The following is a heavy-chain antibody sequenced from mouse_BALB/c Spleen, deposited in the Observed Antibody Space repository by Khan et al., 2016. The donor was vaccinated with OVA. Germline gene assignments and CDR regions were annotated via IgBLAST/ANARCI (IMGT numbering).Heavy chain of an antibody. CDR2: INPSNGRT. Sequence: QVQLQQPGAELVNPGASVNLSCKASGYTLTSYWMHWVKQRPGQGLEWIGEINPSNGRTNYNEKFKSKATLTVDKSSSTAYMQLNSPTSEDSAVXYCARLLINFDYWGQGTTLTVSS. D-gene: IGHD2-1*01. J-gene: IGHJ2*01. V-gene: IGHV1S81*02. CDR1: GYTLTSYW. CDR3: ARLLINFDY.